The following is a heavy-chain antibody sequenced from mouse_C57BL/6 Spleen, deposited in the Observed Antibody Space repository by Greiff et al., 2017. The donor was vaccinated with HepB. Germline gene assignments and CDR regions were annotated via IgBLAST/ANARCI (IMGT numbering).Heavy chain of an antibody. CDR2: IDPEDGDT. J-gene: IGHJ1*03. CDR3: IVIYYYGSSPGFDV. V-gene: IGHV14-1*01. CDR1: GFNIKDYY. Sequence: EVKLVESGAELVRPGASVKLSCTASGFNIKDYYMHWVKQRPEQGLEWIGRIDPEDGDTEYAPKFQGKATMTADTSSNTAYLQLSSLTSEDTAVYYCIVIYYYGSSPGFDVWGTGTTVTVSS. D-gene: IGHD1-1*01.